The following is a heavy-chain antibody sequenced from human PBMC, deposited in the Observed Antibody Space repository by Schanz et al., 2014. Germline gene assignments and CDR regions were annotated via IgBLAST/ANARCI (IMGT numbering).Heavy chain of an antibody. CDR1: GGSISSGDSL. Sequence: QVQLQESGPGLVKPSQTLSLACAVSGGSISSGDSLWSWIRQPPGRGLEWIGYVFYSGTTSYNPSLKSRISMSVDPPKNQISLNLKSVTAADTAVYYCARDWVVPAAIGEGNWNYDNGGQGTLVTVSS. CDR3: ARDWVVPAAIGEGNWNYDN. CDR2: VFYSGTT. J-gene: IGHJ4*02. D-gene: IGHD2-2*02. V-gene: IGHV4-30-4*07.